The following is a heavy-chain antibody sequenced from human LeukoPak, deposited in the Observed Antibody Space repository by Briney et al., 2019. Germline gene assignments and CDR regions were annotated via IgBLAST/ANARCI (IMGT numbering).Heavy chain of an antibody. CDR2: ISYDGSNK. D-gene: IGHD4-17*01. V-gene: IGHV3-30*18. CDR1: GFTFSSYG. CDR3: AKGDYGDYSFDY. J-gene: IGHJ4*02. Sequence: PGGSLRVSCAASGFTFSSYGMHWVRQAPGKGLEWVAVISYDGSNKYYADSVKGRFTISRDNSKNTLYLQMNSLRAEDTAVYYCAKGDYGDYSFDYWGQGTLVTVSS.